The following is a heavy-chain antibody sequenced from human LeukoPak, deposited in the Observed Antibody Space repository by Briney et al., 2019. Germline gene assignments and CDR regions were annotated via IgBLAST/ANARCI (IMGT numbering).Heavy chain of an antibody. CDR1: GGSISSSSYY. Sequence: SETLSLTCTVSGGSISSSSYYWGWIRQPPGKGLEWIGSIYYSGSTYYNPSLKSRVTISVDTSKNQFSLKLSSVTAADTAVYYCARRSGVIRYFDLLKPSTDFDYWGQGTLVTVSS. D-gene: IGHD3-9*01. J-gene: IGHJ4*02. V-gene: IGHV4-39*01. CDR3: ARRSGVIRYFDLLKPSTDFDY. CDR2: IYYSGST.